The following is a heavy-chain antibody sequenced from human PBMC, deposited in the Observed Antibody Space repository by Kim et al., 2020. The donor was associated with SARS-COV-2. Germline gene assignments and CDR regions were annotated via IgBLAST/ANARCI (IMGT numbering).Heavy chain of an antibody. CDR1: GYTFTNSA. CDR3: AAEIDGFDI. Sequence: ASVKVSCKASGYTFTNSAIHWVRQAPGKSLEGMGWISAANGNTKYSQNFQGRVTLTRDTSASTAYMELSSLRSEDTAVYYCAAEIDGFDIWGQGTRVTVSS. CDR2: ISAANGNT. V-gene: IGHV1-3*01. J-gene: IGHJ3*02.